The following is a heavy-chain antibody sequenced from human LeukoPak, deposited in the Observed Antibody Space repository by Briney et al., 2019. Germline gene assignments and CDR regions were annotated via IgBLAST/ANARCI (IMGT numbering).Heavy chain of an antibody. J-gene: IGHJ5*02. D-gene: IGHD2-2*01. CDR2: ISAYNGNT. CDR3: ARDPLGYCSSTSCYGVNNWFDP. V-gene: IGHV1-18*01. CDR1: GYTFTIYG. Sequence: SVTVSCKASGYTFTIYGISWVRQAPGQGGEWMGWISAYNGNTNYAQKLQGRVTMTTDTSTSTAYMELRSLRSDDTAVYYCARDPLGYCSSTSCYGVNNWFDPWGQGTLVTVSS.